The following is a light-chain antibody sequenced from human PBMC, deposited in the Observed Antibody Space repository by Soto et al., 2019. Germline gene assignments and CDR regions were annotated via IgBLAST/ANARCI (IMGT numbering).Light chain of an antibody. CDR3: MQGTHWPLT. Sequence: DVAMTQSPLSLPVTLGQPASISCRSSQSLVYKDGNTYLNWFQQRPGQSPRRLIYRVSNRDSGVPDRFSGSGSGTDFTLKITRVEAEDVGVYYCMQGTHWPLTFGGGTKVEIK. CDR2: RVS. J-gene: IGKJ4*01. V-gene: IGKV2-30*01. CDR1: QSLVYKDGNTY.